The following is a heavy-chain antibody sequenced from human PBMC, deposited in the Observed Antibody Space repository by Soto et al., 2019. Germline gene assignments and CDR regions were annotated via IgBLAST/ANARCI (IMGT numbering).Heavy chain of an antibody. V-gene: IGHV1-2*04. CDR1: GYTFIDYY. J-gene: IGHJ6*02. CDR2: INPNSVGT. D-gene: IGHD6-19*01. Sequence: QVQLVQSGAEVKKPGASVKVSCKASGYTFIDYYMHWVRQAPGQGLEWMGWINPNSVGTDCAQKFQGWVTMTRDTSISTDYMELSRLSSDDTAVYYCARGYSSGWYGGRYSYHGMDVWGQGTTVTVSS. CDR3: ARGYSSGWYGGRYSYHGMDV.